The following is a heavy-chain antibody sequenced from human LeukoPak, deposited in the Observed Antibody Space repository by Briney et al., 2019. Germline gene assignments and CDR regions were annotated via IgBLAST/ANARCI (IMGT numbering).Heavy chain of an antibody. Sequence: PSQTLSLTSAISGDSVSSNSAASDWIRQSPSRGLEWLGRTYYRFKRYNDYAVSVKSRITINPDTSKNQFSLQLNSVTPEDTAVYYCARGDYYDSSGYFMGFDYWGQGTLVTVSS. CDR3: ARGDYYDSSGYFMGFDY. V-gene: IGHV6-1*01. CDR2: TYYRFKRYN. D-gene: IGHD3-22*01. J-gene: IGHJ4*02. CDR1: GDSVSSNSAA.